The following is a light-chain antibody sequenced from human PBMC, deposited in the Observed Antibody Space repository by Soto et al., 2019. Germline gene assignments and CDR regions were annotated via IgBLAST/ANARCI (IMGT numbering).Light chain of an antibody. CDR1: SSDVGGYNY. Sequence: QSVRTQAASVSGSPGQWITISCNGTSSDVGGYNYVSWYQQQSGKAPKLMIHEVSNRPSGVSNRFSASKSGNTASLTISGLQAEDEADYYCSSYTSSRAYVFGIGTKVTAL. CDR3: SSYTSSRAYV. CDR2: EVS. V-gene: IGLV2-14*01. J-gene: IGLJ1*01.